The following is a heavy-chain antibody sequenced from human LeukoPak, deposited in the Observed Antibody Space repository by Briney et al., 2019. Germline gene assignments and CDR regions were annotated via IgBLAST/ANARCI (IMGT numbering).Heavy chain of an antibody. V-gene: IGHV3-7*01. CDR3: ATDRGWRTSGYYLYYFEY. CDR2: IKHDGSEK. D-gene: IGHD3-3*01. CDR1: GFIFTNYF. Sequence: GGSLRLSCAASGFIFTNYFMSWVRQAPGKGLEWVASIKHDGSEKYYVDSVRGRFTISRDNTMNSLYLQMSSLRAEDTAVYYCATDRGWRTSGYYLYYFEYWGQGTLVTVSS. J-gene: IGHJ4*02.